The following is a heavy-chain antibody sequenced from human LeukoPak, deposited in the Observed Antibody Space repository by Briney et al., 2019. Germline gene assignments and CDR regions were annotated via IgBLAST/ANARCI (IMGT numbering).Heavy chain of an antibody. J-gene: IGHJ4*02. CDR2: ISGSGAGT. CDR3: AKAGDAYDFWSGYHDYFDY. Sequence: PGGSLRLSCAASGFTFSSYAMTWVRQAPGKGLEWVSGISGSGAGTYYADSVKGRFTISRDNSKNTLYLQMNSLRAEDTAVYYCAKAGDAYDFWSGYHDYFDYWGQGTLVTVSS. D-gene: IGHD3-3*01. CDR1: GFTFSSYA. V-gene: IGHV3-23*01.